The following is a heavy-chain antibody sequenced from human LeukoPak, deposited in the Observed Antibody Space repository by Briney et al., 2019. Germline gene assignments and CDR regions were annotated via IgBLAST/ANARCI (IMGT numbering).Heavy chain of an antibody. D-gene: IGHD6-13*01. CDR1: GYTFTNHW. CDR3: VRRGAHIAAAGTDY. Sequence: GESLKISCKSSGYTFTNHWIAWVRQMPGKGLELMGIIHPGDSDTRYMPSFQGQVTVSADKSINTAYLQWSSLKASDTAMYYCVRRGAHIAAAGTDYWGQGTLVTVSS. J-gene: IGHJ4*02. V-gene: IGHV5-51*01. CDR2: IHPGDSDT.